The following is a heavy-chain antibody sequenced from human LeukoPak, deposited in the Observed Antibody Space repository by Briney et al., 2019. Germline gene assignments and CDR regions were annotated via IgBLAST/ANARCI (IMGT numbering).Heavy chain of an antibody. CDR3: ARDSTWRLDY. Sequence: GGSLRLSCTAPGFTFSSHWMTWVRQPPGKGLEWVANIKEDGSVKYYVDSVKGRFSISRDNTKSALYLQMDSLRADDTAVYFCARDSTWRLDYWGQGTLITVSS. D-gene: IGHD5-12*01. CDR1: GFTFSSHW. J-gene: IGHJ4*02. CDR2: IKEDGSVK. V-gene: IGHV3-7*03.